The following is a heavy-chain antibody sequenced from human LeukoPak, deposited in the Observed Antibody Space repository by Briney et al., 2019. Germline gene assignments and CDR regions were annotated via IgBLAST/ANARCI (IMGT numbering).Heavy chain of an antibody. Sequence: GSLKLSWATSGFTFNSYSMHWVRQAPSKGLEWGAVISYDGSNKYYADSVKGRFTISRDNSKNTLYLQMNSLRAEDTAVYYCARDHVGSMIVVADNWFDPWGQGTLVTVSS. CDR1: GFTFNSYS. D-gene: IGHD3-22*01. CDR2: ISYDGSNK. J-gene: IGHJ5*02. V-gene: IGHV3-30-3*01. CDR3: ARDHVGSMIVVADNWFDP.